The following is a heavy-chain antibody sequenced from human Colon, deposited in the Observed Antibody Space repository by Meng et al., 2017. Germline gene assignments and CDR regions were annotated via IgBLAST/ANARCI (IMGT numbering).Heavy chain of an antibody. CDR2: IYPGDSDT. J-gene: IGHJ4*02. Sequence: GESLKISCTGSGYSFTSAWIAWVRQTPGKGLEWMGIIYPGDSDTSYTQSFQGQVTISADNSNTTAYLQWSSLEASDTAMYYCARLGYCGGGSCFSWGSFDYWGQGTLVTVSS. D-gene: IGHD2-15*01. V-gene: IGHV5-51*01. CDR1: GYSFTSAW. CDR3: ARLGYCGGGSCFSWGSFDY.